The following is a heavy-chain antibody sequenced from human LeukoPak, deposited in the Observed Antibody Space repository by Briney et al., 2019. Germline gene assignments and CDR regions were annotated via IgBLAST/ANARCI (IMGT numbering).Heavy chain of an antibody. CDR3: AKATYYYDSSGYVDY. Sequence: GRSLRLSCAASGFTVSSNYMSWVRQAPGKGLEWVSVIYSGGSTYYADSVKGRFTISRHNSKNTLYLQMNSLRAEDTAVYYCAKATYYYDSSGYVDYWGQGTLVTVSS. CDR2: IYSGGST. D-gene: IGHD3-22*01. V-gene: IGHV3-53*04. J-gene: IGHJ4*02. CDR1: GFTVSSNY.